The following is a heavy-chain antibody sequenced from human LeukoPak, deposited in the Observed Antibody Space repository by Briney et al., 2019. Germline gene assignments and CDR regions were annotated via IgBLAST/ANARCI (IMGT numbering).Heavy chain of an antibody. CDR1: GGTFSSYA. J-gene: IGHJ6*02. V-gene: IGHV1-69*04. Sequence: GSSVKVSCKASGGTFSSYAISWVRQAPGQGLEWMGRIIPILGIANYAQKFQGRVTITADKSTSTAYMELSSLRSEGTAVYYCARDDGYCSGGSCSTFYYYYGMDVWGQGTTVTVSS. D-gene: IGHD2-15*01. CDR2: IIPILGIA. CDR3: ARDDGYCSGGSCSTFYYYYGMDV.